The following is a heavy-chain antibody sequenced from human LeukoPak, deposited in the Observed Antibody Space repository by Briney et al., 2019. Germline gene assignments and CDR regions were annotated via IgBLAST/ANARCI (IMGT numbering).Heavy chain of an antibody. V-gene: IGHV1-2*02. J-gene: IGHJ4*02. D-gene: IGHD1-26*01. CDR3: ARARSGSYTDLDY. Sequence: ASVKVSCKASGYTFTGYYMHWVRQAPGQGLAWMGWINPNSGGTNYAQKVQGRVTMTRDTSISTAYMELSRLRSDDTAVYYCARARSGSYTDLDYWGQGTLVTVSS. CDR2: INPNSGGT. CDR1: GYTFTGYY.